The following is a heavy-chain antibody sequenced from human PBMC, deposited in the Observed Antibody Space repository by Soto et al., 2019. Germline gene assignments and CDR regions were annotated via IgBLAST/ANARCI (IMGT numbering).Heavy chain of an antibody. Sequence: GASVKVSCKASGGTFSSYAINWVRQAPGQRLEWMGWINPNSGGTNYAQKFQGWVTMTRDTSISTAYMELSRLRSDDTAVYYCARAPDRGYSLVAPEYFQHWGQGTLVTVSS. V-gene: IGHV1-2*04. J-gene: IGHJ1*01. CDR1: GGTFSSYA. D-gene: IGHD3-22*01. CDR2: INPNSGGT. CDR3: ARAPDRGYSLVAPEYFQH.